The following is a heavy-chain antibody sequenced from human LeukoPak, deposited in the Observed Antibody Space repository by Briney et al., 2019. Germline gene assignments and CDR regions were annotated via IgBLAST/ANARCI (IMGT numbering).Heavy chain of an antibody. CDR3: ANDRADY. CDR2: ISSSSSYI. CDR1: GFSLSGYW. Sequence: GGSLRLSCAASGFSLSGYWMTWVRQAPGKGLEWVSSISSSSSYIYYADSVKGRFTISRDNSKNTLYLQMNSLRAEDTAVYYCANDRADYWGQGTLVTVSS. J-gene: IGHJ4*02. D-gene: IGHD1-1*01. V-gene: IGHV3-21*01.